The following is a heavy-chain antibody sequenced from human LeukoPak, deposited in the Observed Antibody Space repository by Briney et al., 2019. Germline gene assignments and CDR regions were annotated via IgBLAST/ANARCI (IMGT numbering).Heavy chain of an antibody. CDR1: GLTFDDYG. D-gene: IGHD2-15*01. V-gene: IGHV3-20*04. CDR2: INWNGGST. CDR3: VRDSGGSSPFDY. J-gene: IGHJ4*02. Sequence: GGSLRLSWAASGLTFDDYGMSWVRQAGGKGLGWVSGINWNGGSTGYAVSVKGRFTFSRDNAKSSLYLQMNSLRVEDTAVYYCVRDSGGSSPFDYGGQGTLVTVSS.